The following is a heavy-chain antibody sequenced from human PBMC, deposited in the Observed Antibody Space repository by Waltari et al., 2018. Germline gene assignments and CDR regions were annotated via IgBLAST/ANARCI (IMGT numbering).Heavy chain of an antibody. Sequence: QVQLLQSEGEMKKPGASLKVSCKASGYTFTNYGISWVRQAPGQGLEWMGRISGYNGNTNNTRKFQGRVTVNTKTSTSTAYMERRSLRSDDTADYYCGRECTTTSCPGPTNDYWGQGTLVTVSS. CDR3: GRECTTTSCPGPTNDY. D-gene: IGHD4-4*01. CDR1: GYTFTNYG. V-gene: IGHV1-18*04. J-gene: IGHJ4*02. CDR2: ISGYNGNT.